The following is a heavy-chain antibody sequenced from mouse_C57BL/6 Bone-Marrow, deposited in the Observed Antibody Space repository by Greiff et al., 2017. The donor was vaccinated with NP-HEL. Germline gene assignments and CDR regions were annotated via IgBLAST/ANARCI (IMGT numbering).Heavy chain of an antibody. Sequence: VQLQQSGAELVRPGSSVKMSCKTSGYPFTSYGINWVKQRPGRGLEWIGYFYIGNGYPEYIEKFKGKATLTSDTSSTTAYMQLSSLTSEDSAIYFCARRDLDRYYFDYWGQGTTLTVSS. CDR3: ARRDLDRYYFDY. CDR1: GYPFTSYG. D-gene: IGHD3-3*01. CDR2: FYIGNGYP. J-gene: IGHJ2*01. V-gene: IGHV1-58*01.